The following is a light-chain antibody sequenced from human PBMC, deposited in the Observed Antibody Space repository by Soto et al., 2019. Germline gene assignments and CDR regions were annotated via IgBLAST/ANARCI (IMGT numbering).Light chain of an antibody. J-gene: IGKJ3*01. Sequence: AIRMTQSPSSFSASTGDRVTITCRASQGISSYLAWYQQNPGKAPKLLIYASSNLQSGVPSRFSGSGSGTDFTLTISCLQSEDFATYYCQQYYSYPFTFGPGTKVDIK. CDR3: QQYYSYPFT. CDR2: ASS. V-gene: IGKV1-8*01. CDR1: QGISSY.